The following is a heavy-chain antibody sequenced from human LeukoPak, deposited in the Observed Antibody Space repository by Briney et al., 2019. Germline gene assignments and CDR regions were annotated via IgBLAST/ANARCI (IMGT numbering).Heavy chain of an antibody. V-gene: IGHV4-34*01. CDR2: INHSGST. J-gene: IGHJ5*02. Sequence: MASETLSLTCAVYGGSFGDYYWSWIRQPPGKGLEWIGEINHSGSTKYNPSLKSRVFISVDTSKNQFALKLSSVTAADTAVYYCARGSAARRLTWFDPWGQGTLGTVSS. CDR1: GGSFGDYY. D-gene: IGHD6-6*01. CDR3: ARGSAARRLTWFDP.